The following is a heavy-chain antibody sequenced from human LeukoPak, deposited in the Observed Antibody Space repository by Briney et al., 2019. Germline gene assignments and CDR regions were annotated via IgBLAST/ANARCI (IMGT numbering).Heavy chain of an antibody. V-gene: IGHV4-38-2*02. D-gene: IGHD3-22*01. Sequence: SETLSLTCTVSGYSISSGYYWGWIRQPPGKGLEWIGSIYHSGSTYYNPSLKSRVTISVDTSKNQFSLKLSSVTAADTAVYYCARVNWLKTMHYYDSSGYYKEYYFDYWGQGTLVTVSS. J-gene: IGHJ4*02. CDR1: GYSISSGYY. CDR3: ARVNWLKTMHYYDSSGYYKEYYFDY. CDR2: IYHSGST.